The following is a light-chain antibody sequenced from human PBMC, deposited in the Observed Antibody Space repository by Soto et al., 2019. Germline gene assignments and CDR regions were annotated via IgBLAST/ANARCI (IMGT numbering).Light chain of an antibody. CDR1: QSVSSSY. Sequence: EIVLTQSPGTLSLSPGERGTLSCRASQSVSSSYLAWYQQKPGQAPRLLIYGASSRATGIPDRFSGSGSGTDFTLTISRLEREDFAVYYCQQYGSSPRVTFGGGTKVEIK. CDR2: GAS. CDR3: QQYGSSPRVT. J-gene: IGKJ4*01. V-gene: IGKV3-20*01.